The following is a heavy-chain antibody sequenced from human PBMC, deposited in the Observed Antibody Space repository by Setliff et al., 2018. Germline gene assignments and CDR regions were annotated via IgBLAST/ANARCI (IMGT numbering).Heavy chain of an antibody. V-gene: IGHV1-69*05. CDR1: GGTFSSYG. CDR3: AREGVDTRSSTDYRYYMDL. D-gene: IGHD5-18*01. CDR2: IIPLFGTT. J-gene: IGHJ6*03. Sequence: SVKVSCKASGGTFSSYGISWVRQAPGQGLEWMGGIIPLFGTTNYAQEFQGRVTIITDESTSTAYMELSSLRFEDTAVYYCAREGVDTRSSTDYRYYMDLWGKGTTVTSP.